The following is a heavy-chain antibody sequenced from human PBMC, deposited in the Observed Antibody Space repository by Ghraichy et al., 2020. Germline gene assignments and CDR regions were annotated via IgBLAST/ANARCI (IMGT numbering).Heavy chain of an antibody. V-gene: IGHV3-48*02. J-gene: IGHJ6*02. D-gene: IGHD4-23*01. CDR1: GLSDYS. Sequence: GGSLRLSCEGSGLSDYSMNWIRQSPGKGLGWVSYITRSSSFKSYADSVQGRFTISRDNAQNSLYLQMNSLRDEDTAVYYCAGGSSVVRFYYYDGMDVWGQGTTVTVSS. CDR2: ITRSSSFK. CDR3: AGGSSVVRFYYYDGMDV.